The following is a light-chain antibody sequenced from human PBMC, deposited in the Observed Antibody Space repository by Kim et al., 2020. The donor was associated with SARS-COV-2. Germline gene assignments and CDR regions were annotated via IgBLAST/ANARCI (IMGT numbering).Light chain of an antibody. Sequence: QAVVTQEPSLTVSPGGTVTLTCASSTGAVTSAFYPTWFQQRPAQAPRSLIYGTSNKHSWTPARFSGSLLGGKAALTLSGVQPEDEAEYYCLLYYGGAYVFGTGTKVTVL. J-gene: IGLJ1*01. CDR3: LLYYGGAYV. V-gene: IGLV7-43*01. CDR2: GTS. CDR1: TGAVTSAFY.